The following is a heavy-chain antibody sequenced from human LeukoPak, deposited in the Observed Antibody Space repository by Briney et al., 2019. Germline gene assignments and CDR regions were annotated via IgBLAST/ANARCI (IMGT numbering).Heavy chain of an antibody. CDR3: ARGGRVVPAALPSLYYYYGMDV. J-gene: IGHJ6*02. Sequence: PSETLSLTCSVSRASFNGSDYCWGWVRQPPGKGLEWIGEINHSGSTNYNPSLKSRVTISVDTSKNQFSLKLSSVTAADTAVYYCARGGRVVPAALPSLYYYYGMDVWGQGTTVTVSS. D-gene: IGHD2-2*01. V-gene: IGHV4-34*01. CDR1: RASFNGSDYC. CDR2: INHSGST.